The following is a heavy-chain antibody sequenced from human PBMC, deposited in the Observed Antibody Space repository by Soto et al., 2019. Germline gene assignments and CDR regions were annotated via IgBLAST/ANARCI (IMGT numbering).Heavy chain of an antibody. CDR2: LSSSSGAT. CDR1: GFALTYYN. CDR3: VRDSAYSFDY. D-gene: IGHD2-21*01. Sequence: EVQLVESGGGLGQPGGSLRLSCAASGFALTYYNMKWVRQAPGKGLEWISDLSSSSGATYYADSVKGRFTISRDTAKNSLYLQMSSLRADDTAIYYCVRDSAYSFDYWGQGTLVTVSS. V-gene: IGHV3-48*01. J-gene: IGHJ4*02.